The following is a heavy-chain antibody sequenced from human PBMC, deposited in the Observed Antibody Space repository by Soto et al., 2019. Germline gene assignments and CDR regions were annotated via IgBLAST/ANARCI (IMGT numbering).Heavy chain of an antibody. J-gene: IGHJ6*02. CDR1: GGSLSSGVYS. CDR2: MYHDGTT. V-gene: IGHV4-30-2*01. CDR3: ARGPTHYFYGMDV. Sequence: QLQLQESGSGLVKPSQTLSLTCAVSGGSLSSGVYSWTWIRQPPGKGLEWIGNMYHDGTTYYNPSLKSRVTISVDRSKSQFSLKLTSVTAADTAMYYCARGPTHYFYGMDVWGQGTTVTVSS.